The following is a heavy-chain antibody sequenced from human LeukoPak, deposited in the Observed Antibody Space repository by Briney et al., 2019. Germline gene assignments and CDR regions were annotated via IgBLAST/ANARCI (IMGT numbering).Heavy chain of an antibody. D-gene: IGHD3-10*01. CDR2: MNPNSGNT. CDR1: EYTFTSYD. V-gene: IGHV1-8*01. CDR3: ARGRITMVRGVIIMY. J-gene: IGHJ4*02. Sequence: ASVKVSCKASEYTFTSYDINLVRQATGQGLEWMGWMNPNSGNTGYAQKFQGRVTMTRNTSISTAYMELSSLRSEDTAVYYCARGRITMVRGVIIMYWGQGTLVTVSS.